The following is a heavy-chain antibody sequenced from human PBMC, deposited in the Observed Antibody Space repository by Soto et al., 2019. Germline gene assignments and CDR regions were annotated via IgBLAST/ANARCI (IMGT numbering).Heavy chain of an antibody. J-gene: IGHJ4*02. CDR1: GGSISSYY. V-gene: IGHV4-59*01. D-gene: IGHD2-15*01. CDR3: ARAPKFYYSGGSCEFDY. CDR2: IYYSGST. Sequence: PSETLSLTCTVSGGSISSYYWSWIRQPPGKGLEWIGYIYYSGSTNYNPSLKSRVTISVDTSKNQFSLKLSSVTAADTAVYYCARAPKFYYSGGSCEFDYWGQGTLVTVS.